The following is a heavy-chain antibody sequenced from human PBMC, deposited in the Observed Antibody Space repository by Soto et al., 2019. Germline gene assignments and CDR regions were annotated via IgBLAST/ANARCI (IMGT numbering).Heavy chain of an antibody. V-gene: IGHV1-18*01. Sequence: VSVKVSCKASGYTFTSYGISWVRQAPGQGLEWMGWISAYNGNTNYAQKLQGRVTMTTDTSTSTAYMELRSLRSDDTAVYYCARDRRDYDILTGYYPDDAFDIWGQGTMVTVSS. J-gene: IGHJ3*02. CDR2: ISAYNGNT. CDR1: GYTFTSYG. CDR3: ARDRRDYDILTGYYPDDAFDI. D-gene: IGHD3-9*01.